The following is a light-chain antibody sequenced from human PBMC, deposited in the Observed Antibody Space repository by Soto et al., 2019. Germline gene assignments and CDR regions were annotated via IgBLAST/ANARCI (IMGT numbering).Light chain of an antibody. CDR3: SSYTSTMTNV. CDR2: DVV. Sequence: QSALTQPASESGSPGQSITISYTGTSSDVGGFNSVSWYQLRPGTAPKLILYDVVDRPSGVSYRFSGSKSGNTASLTISGLRAADEADYFCSSYTSTMTNVFGSGTKVTVL. J-gene: IGLJ1*01. CDR1: SSDVGGFNS. V-gene: IGLV2-14*03.